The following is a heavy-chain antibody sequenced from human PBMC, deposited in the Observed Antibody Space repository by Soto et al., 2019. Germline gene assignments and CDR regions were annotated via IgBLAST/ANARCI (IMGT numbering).Heavy chain of an antibody. CDR3: ASGYDPVSTFDY. Sequence: QVQLQESGPGLVKPSETLSLTCTVSGGSISSFYWSWIRQPPGKGLEWIGFIYYSGSTNYNPSLKSRVTISVDTSKNQFSLKLSSVTAADTAVYYCASGYDPVSTFDYWGQGTLVTVSS. J-gene: IGHJ4*02. CDR1: GGSISSFY. D-gene: IGHD5-12*01. V-gene: IGHV4-59*01. CDR2: IYYSGST.